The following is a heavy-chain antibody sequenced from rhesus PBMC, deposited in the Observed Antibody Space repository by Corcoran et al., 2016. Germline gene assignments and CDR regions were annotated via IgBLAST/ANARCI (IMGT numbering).Heavy chain of an antibody. V-gene: IGHV3-37*01. J-gene: IGHJ4*01. CDR1: GFTFSDHY. CDR3: ARGTYYFDY. Sequence: EVQLVESGGGLVQPGGSLRLSCAASGFTFSDHYMDWVRQAPGKGLEWVSSISGNSNSTYYPDSVKGRFTISRDNAKSTLYLQMNSPRAEDTAVYYCARGTYYFDYWGQGVLVTVSS. CDR2: ISGNSNST.